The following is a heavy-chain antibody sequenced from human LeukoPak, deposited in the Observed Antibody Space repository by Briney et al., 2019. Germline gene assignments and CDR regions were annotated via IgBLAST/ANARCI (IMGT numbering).Heavy chain of an antibody. CDR3: AGLYDSSVSYAFDI. CDR1: GGSISSYY. J-gene: IGHJ3*02. V-gene: IGHV4-59*01. CDR2: IYYSGST. Sequence: PSETLSLTCTVSGGSISSYYWSWIRRPPGKGLEWIGYIYYSGSTNYNPSLKSRVTISVDTSKNQFSLKLSSVTAADTAVYYCAGLYDSSVSYAFDIWGQGTMVTVSS. D-gene: IGHD3-22*01.